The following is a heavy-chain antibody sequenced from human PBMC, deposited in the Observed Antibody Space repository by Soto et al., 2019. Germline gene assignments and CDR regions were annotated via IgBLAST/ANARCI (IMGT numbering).Heavy chain of an antibody. V-gene: IGHV4-31*03. CDR1: GGSISSGGYY. CDR2: IYYSGST. J-gene: IGHJ6*02. D-gene: IGHD6-19*01. Sequence: PSETLSLTCTVSGGSISSGGYYWSWIRQHPGKGLEWIGYIYYSGSTYYNPSLKSRVTISVDTSKNQFSLKLSSVTAADTAVYYCARDRSGWYPDYYGMDVWGQGTTVTVSS. CDR3: ARDRSGWYPDYYGMDV.